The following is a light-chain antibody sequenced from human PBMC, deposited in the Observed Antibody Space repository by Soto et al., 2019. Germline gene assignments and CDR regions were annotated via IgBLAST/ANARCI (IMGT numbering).Light chain of an antibody. CDR3: CSYAGSSTYV. CDR2: EGS. Sequence: QSALTQPASLSGSPGQSITISCTGTSSDVGSYNLVSWYQQHPGKAPKLMIYEGSKRPSGVSNRFSGSKSGNTASLTISVLQAEYEADYCCCSYAGSSTYVFGTGTQLTVL. CDR1: SSDVGSYNL. V-gene: IGLV2-23*01. J-gene: IGLJ1*01.